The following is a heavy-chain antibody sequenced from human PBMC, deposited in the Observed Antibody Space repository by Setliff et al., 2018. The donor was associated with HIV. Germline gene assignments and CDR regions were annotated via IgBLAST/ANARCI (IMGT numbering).Heavy chain of an antibody. CDR2: IKQDGSEK. D-gene: IGHD3-22*01. V-gene: IGHV3-7*01. CDR1: GFTFGDYA. Sequence: PGGSLRLSCTASGFTFGDYAMSWVRQAPGKGLEWVANIKQDGSEKYYVDSVKGRFTISRDNAKNSLYLQMNSLRAEDTAVYYCARVYDSSGYSLSIPGYWGQGTLVTVSS. J-gene: IGHJ4*01. CDR3: ARVYDSSGYSLSIPGY.